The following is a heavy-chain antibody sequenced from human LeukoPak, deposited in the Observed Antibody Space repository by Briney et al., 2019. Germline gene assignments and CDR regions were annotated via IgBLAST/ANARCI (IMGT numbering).Heavy chain of an antibody. CDR1: GYTFTGYY. CDR2: INPNSGGT. D-gene: IGHD3-22*01. V-gene: IGHV1-2*02. Sequence: ASVKLSCKASGYTFTGYYMHWVRQAPGQGLEWMGWINPNSGGTDYAQKFQGRVTMTRDTSISTAYMEVSRLRSDDTAVYYCARDYYDSSGYSQFDPWGQGTLVTVSS. CDR3: ARDYYDSSGYSQFDP. J-gene: IGHJ5*02.